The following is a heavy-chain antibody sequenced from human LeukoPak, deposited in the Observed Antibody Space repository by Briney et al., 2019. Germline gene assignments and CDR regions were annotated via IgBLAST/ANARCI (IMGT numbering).Heavy chain of an antibody. CDR1: GYTFTSYG. Sequence: ASVKVSCKASGYTFTSYGISWVRQAPGQGLEWMGWISAYNGNTNYTQKLQGRVTMTTDTSTSTAYMELRSLRSDDTAVYYCAREGLMGYDSRYYFDYWGQGTLVTVSS. J-gene: IGHJ4*02. D-gene: IGHD3-22*01. CDR2: ISAYNGNT. V-gene: IGHV1-18*01. CDR3: AREGLMGYDSRYYFDY.